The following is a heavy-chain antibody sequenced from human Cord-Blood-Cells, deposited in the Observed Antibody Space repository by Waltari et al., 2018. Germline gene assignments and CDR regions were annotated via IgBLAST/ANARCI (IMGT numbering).Heavy chain of an antibody. CDR2: IIPILGIA. Sequence: QVQLVQSGAEVKKPGSSAHVSCQASGRPFSSYATSRVRKAPGQGLEWMGGIIPILGIANYAQKFQGRVTITADESTSTAYMELSSLRSEDTAMYYCARGDSADIFDYWGQGTLVTVSS. CDR1: GRPFSSYA. CDR3: ARGDSADIFDY. J-gene: IGHJ4*02. V-gene: IGHV1-69*04. D-gene: IGHD5-12*01.